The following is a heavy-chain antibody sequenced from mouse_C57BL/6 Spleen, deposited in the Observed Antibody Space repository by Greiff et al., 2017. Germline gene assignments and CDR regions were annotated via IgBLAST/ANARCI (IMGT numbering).Heavy chain of an antibody. CDR2: IWRGGST. Sequence: QVQLQQSGPGLVQPSQSLSITCTVSGFSLTGYGVHWVRQSPGKGLEWLGVIWRGGSTDYNAAFMSRLSITKDNSKSQVFFKMNSLQADDTAIYYCAKEVITTVVAPPHWYFDVWGTGTTVTVSS. D-gene: IGHD1-1*01. V-gene: IGHV2-5*01. J-gene: IGHJ1*03. CDR3: AKEVITTVVAPPHWYFDV. CDR1: GFSLTGYG.